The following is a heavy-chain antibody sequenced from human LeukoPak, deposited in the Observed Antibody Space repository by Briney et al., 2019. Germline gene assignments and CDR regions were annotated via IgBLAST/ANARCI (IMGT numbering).Heavy chain of an antibody. D-gene: IGHD3-9*01. V-gene: IGHV1-18*01. CDR2: ISAYNGNT. CDR3: ARTAPAGYDILTGYYRADFDY. Sequence: ASVKVSCKASGYTFTSYGISWVRQAPGQGLEWMGWISAYNGNTNYAQKLQGRVTMTTDTSTSTAYMELRSLRSDDTAVYYCARTAPAGYDILTGYYRADFDYWGQGTLVTVSS. CDR1: GYTFTSYG. J-gene: IGHJ4*02.